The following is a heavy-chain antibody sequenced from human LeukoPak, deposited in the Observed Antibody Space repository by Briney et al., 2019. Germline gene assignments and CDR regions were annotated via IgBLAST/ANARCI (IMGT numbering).Heavy chain of an antibody. D-gene: IGHD2-15*01. CDR1: GGSISSYY. CDR2: IYYSGST. V-gene: IGHV4-59*08. Sequence: SETLSLTCTVSGGSISSYYWSWIRQPPGKGLEWIGYIYYSGSTNYNPSLKSRVTISVDTSKNQFSLKLSSVTAADTAVYYCARRPDIVVRWFDPWGQGTLVTVSS. CDR3: ARRPDIVVRWFDP. J-gene: IGHJ5*02.